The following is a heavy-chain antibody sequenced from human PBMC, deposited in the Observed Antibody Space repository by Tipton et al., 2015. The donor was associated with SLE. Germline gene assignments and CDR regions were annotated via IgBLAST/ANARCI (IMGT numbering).Heavy chain of an antibody. Sequence: TLSLTCAVSGYSISSGYYWGWIRQPAGRGLEWIGYIYTSGSTNYNPSLKSRVTISVDTSKNQFSLKLSSVTAADTAVYYCARRGYDYVWGSYRSWGQGTLVTVSS. D-gene: IGHD3-16*02. CDR2: IYTSGST. CDR1: GYSISSGYY. V-gene: IGHV4-61*09. J-gene: IGHJ4*02. CDR3: ARRGYDYVWGSYRS.